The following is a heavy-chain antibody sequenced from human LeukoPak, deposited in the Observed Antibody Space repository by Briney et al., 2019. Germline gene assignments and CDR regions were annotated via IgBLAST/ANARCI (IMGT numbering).Heavy chain of an antibody. CDR3: AKEKAIATINYGLDV. V-gene: IGHV3-30*18. D-gene: IGHD1-1*01. CDR1: GFIFDTYG. Sequence: GGSLRLSCAASGFIFDTYGMLWVRQAPGKGLEWLAVIAYDGSNKVYADSVKGRFTISRDNSKNTLYLQMNSLRGEDTAVYYCAKEKAIATINYGLDVWGQGTMVTVSS. J-gene: IGHJ6*02. CDR2: IAYDGSNK.